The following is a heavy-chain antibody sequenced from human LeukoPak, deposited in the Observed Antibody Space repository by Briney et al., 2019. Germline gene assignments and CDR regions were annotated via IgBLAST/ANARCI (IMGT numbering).Heavy chain of an antibody. CDR3: ARGTVTTPWYFDY. V-gene: IGHV1-69*05. D-gene: IGHD4-17*01. J-gene: IGHJ4*02. CDR2: IIPIFGTA. CDR1: GGTFSSYA. Sequence: ASVKVSCKASGGTFSSYAISWVRQAPGQGLEWMGGIIPIFGTANYAQKFQGRVTMTRDTSTSTVYMELSSLRPEDTAVYYCARGTVTTPWYFDYWGQGTLVTVSS.